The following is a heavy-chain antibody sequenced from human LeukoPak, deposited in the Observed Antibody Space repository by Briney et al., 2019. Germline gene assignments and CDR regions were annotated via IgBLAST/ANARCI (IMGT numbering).Heavy chain of an antibody. CDR2: INHSGST. V-gene: IGHV4-34*01. CDR1: GGSFSGYY. Sequence: SGTLSLTCAVYGGSFSGYYWSWIRQPPGKGLEWIGEINHSGSTNYNPSLKSRVTISVDTSKNQFSLKLSSVTAADTAVYYCAGLGRYCSGGSCNYWGQGTLVTVSS. CDR3: AGLGRYCSGGSCNY. J-gene: IGHJ4*02. D-gene: IGHD2-15*01.